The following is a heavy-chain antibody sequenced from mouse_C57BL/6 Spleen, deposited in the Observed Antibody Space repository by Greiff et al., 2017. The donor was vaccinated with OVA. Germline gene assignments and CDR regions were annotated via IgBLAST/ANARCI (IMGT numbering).Heavy chain of an antibody. D-gene: IGHD1-1*01. CDR3: ARDEGVVAPYWYFDV. V-gene: IGHV5-4*01. CDR2: ISDGGSYT. Sequence: EVKLMDSGGGLVKPGGSLKLSCAASGFTFSSYAMSWVRQTPEKRLEWVATISDGGSYTYYPDNVKGRFTISRDNAKNNLYLQMSHLKSEDTAMYYCARDEGVVAPYWYFDVWGTGTTVTVSS. CDR1: GFTFSSYA. J-gene: IGHJ1*03.